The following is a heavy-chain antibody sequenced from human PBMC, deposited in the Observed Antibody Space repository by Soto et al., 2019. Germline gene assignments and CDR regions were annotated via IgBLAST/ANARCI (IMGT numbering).Heavy chain of an antibody. CDR3: ARGGIVVVPAARRFDP. CDR1: GGSFSGYY. D-gene: IGHD2-2*01. Sequence: QVQLQQWGAGLLKPSETLSLTCAVYGGSFSGYYWSWIRQPPGKGLEWIGEINHSGSTNYNPSLKSRVTISVDTSKNQFSLKLSSVTAADTAVHYCARGGIVVVPAARRFDPWGQGTLVTVSS. CDR2: INHSGST. V-gene: IGHV4-34*01. J-gene: IGHJ5*02.